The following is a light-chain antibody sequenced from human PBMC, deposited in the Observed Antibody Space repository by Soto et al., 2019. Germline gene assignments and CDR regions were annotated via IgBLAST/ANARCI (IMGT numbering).Light chain of an antibody. V-gene: IGLV4-69*01. CDR1: SGHSSYA. CDR3: QTWGTGIRV. CDR2: INSDGSH. Sequence: QLVLTQSPSASASLGASVKLTCNLSSGHSSYAIAWHQQQTEKGPRYLMKINSDGSHSKGDGIPDRFSGSRSGAERSLTIASLQSEDEADYYCQTWGTGIRVFGGGTKLTVL. J-gene: IGLJ2*01.